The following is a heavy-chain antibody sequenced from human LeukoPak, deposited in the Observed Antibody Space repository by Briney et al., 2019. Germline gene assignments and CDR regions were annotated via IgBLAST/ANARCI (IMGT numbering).Heavy chain of an antibody. Sequence: ASVKVSCKASGYTFTSYGISWVRQAPGQGLEWMGWVSAYNGNTNYAQKLQGRVTMTTDTSTSTAYMELRSLRSDDTAVYYCARVQYYDILPGPTPVDYWGQGTLVTVSS. V-gene: IGHV1-18*01. CDR1: GYTFTSYG. D-gene: IGHD3-9*01. CDR3: ARVQYYDILPGPTPVDY. CDR2: VSAYNGNT. J-gene: IGHJ4*02.